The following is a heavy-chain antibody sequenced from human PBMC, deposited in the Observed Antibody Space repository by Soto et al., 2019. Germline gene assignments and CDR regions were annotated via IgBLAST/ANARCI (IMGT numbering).Heavy chain of an antibody. CDR1: GFTVSSNY. J-gene: IGHJ5*02. Sequence: GGSLRLSCAASGFTVSSNYMSWVRQAPGKGLEGVSVIYSGGYTAYADSVKGRFTISRDNSKNTLYLQMNSLRAEDTAVYYCASSTEHDSSGYYLNWFDPWGQGTLVTVSS. CDR2: IYSGGYT. V-gene: IGHV3-53*05. CDR3: ASSTEHDSSGYYLNWFDP. D-gene: IGHD3-22*01.